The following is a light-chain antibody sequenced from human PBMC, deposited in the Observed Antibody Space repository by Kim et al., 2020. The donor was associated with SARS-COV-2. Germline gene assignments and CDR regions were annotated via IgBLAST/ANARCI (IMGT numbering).Light chain of an antibody. CDR3: QKYSSYSRT. Sequence: DIQMTQSPSTLSASVGDRVTITCRASQSISSWLAWYQQKPGKAPKLLIQKASNLESGVPSRFSGSGSGTEFTLTITSLQPDDFATYYCQKYSSYSRTFGQGTKVDIK. J-gene: IGKJ1*01. V-gene: IGKV1-5*03. CDR2: KAS. CDR1: QSISSW.